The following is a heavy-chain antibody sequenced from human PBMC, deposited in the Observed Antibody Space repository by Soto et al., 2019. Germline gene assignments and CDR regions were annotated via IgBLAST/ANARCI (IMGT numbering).Heavy chain of an antibody. CDR2: IWYDGSNK. D-gene: IGHD6-19*01. V-gene: IGHV3-33*01. CDR3: ARDSSSGWYGSLDY. CDR1: GFTFSSYG. Sequence: GGSLRLSCAASGFTFSSYGMHWVRQAPGKGLEWVAVIWYDGSNKYYADSVKGRFTISRDNSKNTLYLQMNSLRAEDTAVYYCARDSSSGWYGSLDYWGQGTLVTVSS. J-gene: IGHJ4*02.